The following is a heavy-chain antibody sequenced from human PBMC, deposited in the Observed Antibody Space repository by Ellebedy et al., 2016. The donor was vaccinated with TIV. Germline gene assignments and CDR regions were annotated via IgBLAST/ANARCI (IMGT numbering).Heavy chain of an antibody. CDR2: IGTAGDT. V-gene: IGHV3-13*01. CDR3: ARGSRSGSLDY. J-gene: IGHJ4*02. CDR1: GFTFSSYD. D-gene: IGHD1-26*01. Sequence: GGSLRLSXAASGFTFSSYDMHWVRQATGKGLEWVSAIGTAGDTYYPGSVKGRFTISRENAKNSLYLQMNSLRAEDTAVYYCARGSRSGSLDYWGQGTLVTVSS.